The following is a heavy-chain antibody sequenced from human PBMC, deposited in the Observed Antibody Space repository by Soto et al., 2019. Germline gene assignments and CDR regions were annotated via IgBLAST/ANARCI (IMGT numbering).Heavy chain of an antibody. CDR1: RDTFNKYA. J-gene: IGHJ6*02. Sequence: QMQLVQSGAEVKKPGSSVKVSCKTSRDTFNKYAFNWVRQAPGQGLEWMGWIIPIFSSRNYAEKFQGRVTITADDSTSTAYMELRSLRFEDTAVYYCARGETYLGVWGQGTTVTVSS. D-gene: IGHD3-16*01. CDR2: IIPIFSSR. CDR3: ARGETYLGV. V-gene: IGHV1-69*01.